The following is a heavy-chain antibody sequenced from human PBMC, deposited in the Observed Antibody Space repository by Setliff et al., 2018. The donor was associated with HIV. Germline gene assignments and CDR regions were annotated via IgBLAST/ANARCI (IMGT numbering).Heavy chain of an antibody. Sequence: PSETLSLTCTVSGGSIRSSSYYWNWIRQPAGKGLEWIGRIHSGGITNHNPSLKSRVTMSVDTSKNHFSLSLSSVTAADTAVYFCARDPGYTSGSTFHFDYWGQGTLVTVSS. V-gene: IGHV4-61*02. CDR3: ARDPGYTSGSTFHFDY. CDR2: IHSGGIT. CDR1: GGSIRSSSYY. D-gene: IGHD5-18*01. J-gene: IGHJ4*02.